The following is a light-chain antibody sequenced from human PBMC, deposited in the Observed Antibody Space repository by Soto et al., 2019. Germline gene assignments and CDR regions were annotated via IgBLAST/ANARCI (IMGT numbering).Light chain of an antibody. CDR1: QTVSSDY. CDR3: QQYDNSRA. V-gene: IGKV3-20*01. Sequence: EIVLTQSPGTLSLSPGERATLSCRASQTVSSDYLAWYQQKPGQAPRLLIYGVSTRATGFPDRFSGSGSGTDLTLTISRLEPEDFAMYYCQQYDNSRAFGQ. J-gene: IGKJ1*01. CDR2: GVS.